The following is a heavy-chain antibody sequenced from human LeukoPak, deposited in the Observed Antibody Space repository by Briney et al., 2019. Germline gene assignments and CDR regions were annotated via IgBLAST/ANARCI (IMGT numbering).Heavy chain of an antibody. CDR3: TRGGYDILTGYYYFDY. Sequence: SETLSLTCTVSGGSISSSSYYWGWIRQPPGKGLEWIGSIYYSGSTYYNPSLKSRVTISVDTSKNQFSLKPSSVTAADTAVYYCTRGGYDILTGYYYFDYWGQGTLVTVSS. CDR1: GGSISSSSYY. V-gene: IGHV4-39*07. D-gene: IGHD3-9*01. CDR2: IYYSGST. J-gene: IGHJ4*02.